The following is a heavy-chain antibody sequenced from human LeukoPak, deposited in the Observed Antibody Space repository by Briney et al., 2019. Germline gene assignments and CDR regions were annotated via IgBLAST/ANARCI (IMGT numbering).Heavy chain of an antibody. CDR1: GYTFTSSG. J-gene: IGHJ4*02. CDR2: ISAYNGNT. CDR3: ARELRGYSYGYSHYFDY. V-gene: IGHV1-18*01. D-gene: IGHD5-18*01. Sequence: GASVKVSCKASGYTFTSSGISWVRQAPGQGLEWMGWISAYNGNTNYAHKLQGRVTMTTDTSTSTAYMELRSLRSDDTAVYYCARELRGYSYGYSHYFDYWGQGTLVTVSS.